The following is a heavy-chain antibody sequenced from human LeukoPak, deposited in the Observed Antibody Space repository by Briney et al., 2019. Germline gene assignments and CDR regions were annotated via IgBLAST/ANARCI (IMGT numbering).Heavy chain of an antibody. V-gene: IGHV3-48*04. CDR3: ARGQGTYFGWFDP. CDR1: GFTFSSYS. CDR2: ISSSSSTI. J-gene: IGHJ5*02. D-gene: IGHD2-21*01. Sequence: PGGCLRLSCAASGFTFSSYSMNWVRQAPGKGLEWVSYISSSSSTIYYADSVKGRFTISRDNAKNSLYLQMNSLRAEDTAVYYCARGQGTYFGWFDPWGQGTLVTVSS.